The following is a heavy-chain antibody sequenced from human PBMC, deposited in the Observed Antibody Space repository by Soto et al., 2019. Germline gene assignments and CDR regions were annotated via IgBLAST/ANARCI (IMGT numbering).Heavy chain of an antibody. D-gene: IGHD2-2*01. CDR2: ISAYNGNT. J-gene: IGHJ6*02. CDR3: ARESSTSCYEWTPLNYYYVMDV. CDR1: GYTFTSYG. Sequence: QVQLVQSGAEVKKPGASVKVSCKASGYTFTSYGISWVRQAPGQGLEWMGWISAYNGNTNYAQKLQGRVTMTTDTSTSTAYMELRSLRSDDTAVYYCARESSTSCYEWTPLNYYYVMDVWGQGTTVTVSS. V-gene: IGHV1-18*04.